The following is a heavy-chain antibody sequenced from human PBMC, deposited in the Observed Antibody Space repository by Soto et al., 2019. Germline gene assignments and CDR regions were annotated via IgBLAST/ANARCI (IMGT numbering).Heavy chain of an antibody. D-gene: IGHD2-21*02. V-gene: IGHV1-46*01. CDR1: GYSFTSYF. CDR2: INTGNGDT. J-gene: IGHJ4*02. CDR3: VREMSGGDWNY. Sequence: QVQLVQSGAEVEKPGASAKLSCKASGYSFTSYFIHWVRQAPGQGLESMGIINTGNGDTNYPQKFRGRVTLTRDTSTSTVYMELSSLRSQDTAMYYCVREMSGGDWNYWGQGTLVTVSS.